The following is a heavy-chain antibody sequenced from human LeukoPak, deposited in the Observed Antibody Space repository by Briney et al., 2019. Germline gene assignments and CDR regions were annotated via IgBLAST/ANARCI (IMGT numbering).Heavy chain of an antibody. V-gene: IGHV3-7*01. CDR1: GFTFSTYW. CDR2: IKQDGSEK. CDR3: ARGGAPRSCSNGVCYSSFFDS. J-gene: IGHJ4*02. Sequence: PGGSLRLSCAASGFTFSTYWMSWVRQGPGKGLEWVANIKQDGSEKYDVDSVKGRFTISRDNANSSLFLQMNSLRGEDRAVYYCARGGAPRSCSNGVCYSSFFDSWGQGTLVTVSS. D-gene: IGHD2-8*01.